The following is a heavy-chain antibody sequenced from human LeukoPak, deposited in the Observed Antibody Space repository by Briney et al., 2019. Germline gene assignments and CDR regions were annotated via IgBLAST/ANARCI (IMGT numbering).Heavy chain of an antibody. Sequence: GGSLRLSCAASQFAFSSYSMNWFRQAPGKGLEWVASITSGSKYIFYADSVKGRFTISRDNAENSLFLQMNSLRAEDTGVYYCARDEETVAGLNGFDLWGQGPLVTVSS. J-gene: IGHJ4*02. CDR1: QFAFSSYS. CDR2: ITSGSKYI. V-gene: IGHV3-21*01. CDR3: ARDEETVAGLNGFDL. D-gene: IGHD6-19*01.